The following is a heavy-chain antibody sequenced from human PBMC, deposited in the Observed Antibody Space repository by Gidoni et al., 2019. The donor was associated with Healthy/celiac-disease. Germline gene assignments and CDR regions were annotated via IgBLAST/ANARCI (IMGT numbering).Heavy chain of an antibody. V-gene: IGHV3-23*04. J-gene: IGHJ6*04. D-gene: IGHD3-9*01. CDR1: GFTFRRLP. CDR3: AKDPLPLRYFDWAPPPDV. Sequence: EVQLVESGGGLVQPGGPLGPSCPASGFTFRRLPMSWARQAPGRGLEWVSAISGSGGSTYYADSVKGRFTISRDKSKNTLYLQMNSLRAEDTAVYYCAKDPLPLRYFDWAPPPDVWGKGTTVTVSS. CDR2: ISGSGGST.